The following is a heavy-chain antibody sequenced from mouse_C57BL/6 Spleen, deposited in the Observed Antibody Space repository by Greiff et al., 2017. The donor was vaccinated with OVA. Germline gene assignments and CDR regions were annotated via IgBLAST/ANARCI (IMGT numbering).Heavy chain of an antibody. CDR2: INPNHGGT. J-gene: IGHJ3*01. CDR3: SRYYYGNYWFAY. V-gene: IGHV1-26*01. CDR1: GYTFTDYY. D-gene: IGHD2-1*01. Sequence: EVQLQQSGPELVKPGASVKISCKASGYTFTDYYMNWVKQSHGKSLEWIGDINPNHGGTSYNQKFKGKATLTVDKYYSTAYMELRSLTAEDSSVYYCSRYYYGNYWFAYWGQGTLVTVSA.